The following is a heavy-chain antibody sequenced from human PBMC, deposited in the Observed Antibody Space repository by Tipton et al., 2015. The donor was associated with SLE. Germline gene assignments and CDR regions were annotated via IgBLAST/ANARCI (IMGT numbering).Heavy chain of an antibody. J-gene: IGHJ4*02. CDR3: AKSPGSSTSYYFDS. CDR2: ITGRAYDT. Sequence: SLRLSCAASGITFSNYAMSWVRQAPGKGLEWLSAITGRAYDTNYADSVKGRFTISRDNSVNTLFLQMSSLPAEDTAIYFCAKSPGSSTSYYFDSWGQGTLVTVSS. D-gene: IGHD6-6*01. V-gene: IGHV3-23*01. CDR1: GITFSNYA.